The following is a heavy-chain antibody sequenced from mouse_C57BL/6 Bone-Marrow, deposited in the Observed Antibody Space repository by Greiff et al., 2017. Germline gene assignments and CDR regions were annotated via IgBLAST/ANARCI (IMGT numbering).Heavy chain of an antibody. Sequence: QVQLKQSGAELVRPGASVTLSCKASGYTFTDYEMHWVKQTPVHGLEWIGAIDPETGGTAYNQKFKGKAILTADKSSSTAYMELRSLTSEDSAVYYCTRGLLRDWGQGTLVTVSA. CDR3: TRGLLRD. CDR2: IDPETGGT. V-gene: IGHV1-15*01. J-gene: IGHJ3*01. CDR1: GYTFTDYE. D-gene: IGHD1-1*01.